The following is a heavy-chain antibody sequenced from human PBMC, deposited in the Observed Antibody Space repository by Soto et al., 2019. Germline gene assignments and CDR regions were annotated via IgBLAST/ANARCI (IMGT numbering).Heavy chain of an antibody. CDR1: GFTFSSYS. CDR3: ASCTGGSGSYYTPDYYYGMDV. CDR2: ISSSSSYI. J-gene: IGHJ6*02. V-gene: IGHV3-21*01. D-gene: IGHD3-10*01. Sequence: GGSLRLSCAASGFTFSSYSMNWVRQAPGKGLEWVSSISSSSSYIYYADSVKGRFTISRDNAKNSLYLQMNSLRAEDTAVYYCASCTGGSGSYYTPDYYYGMDVWGQGTTVTVSS.